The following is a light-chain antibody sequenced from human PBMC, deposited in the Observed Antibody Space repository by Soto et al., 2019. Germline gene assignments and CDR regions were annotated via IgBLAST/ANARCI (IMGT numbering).Light chain of an antibody. Sequence: EIVLTQSPATLSVSPGARVPLSCRASESVDINLAWYQQKPGQAPRLLIYGASTRATDMPGTFSGRGSGTEFTLTISSLQSEDFAVYYCQQYINWPRTFGQGTKVDIK. CDR2: GAS. J-gene: IGKJ1*01. CDR3: QQYINWPRT. V-gene: IGKV3-15*01. CDR1: ESVDIN.